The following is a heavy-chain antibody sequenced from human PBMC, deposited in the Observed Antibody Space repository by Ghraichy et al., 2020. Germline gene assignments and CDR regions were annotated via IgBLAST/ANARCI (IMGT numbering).Heavy chain of an antibody. J-gene: IGHJ4*02. CDR3: AKPSPGPAWNYLDH. V-gene: IGHV3-30*02. CDR1: GFTFNIYG. CDR2: ISSDDISK. Sequence: GESLNISCAASGFTFNIYGMHWVRQAPGKGLEWVAYISSDDISKYFADSVKGRFTISRDNSKNTLYLQINSLRAEDTAIYYCAKPSPGPAWNYLDHWGQGTPLTVSS. D-gene: IGHD2-15*01.